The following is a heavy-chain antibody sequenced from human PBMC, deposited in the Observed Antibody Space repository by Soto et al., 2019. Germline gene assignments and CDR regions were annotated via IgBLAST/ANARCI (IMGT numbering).Heavy chain of an antibody. CDR2: LLAATNKD. J-gene: IGHJ4*02. CDR3: AKDDGQGY. Sequence: GGSLRLSCAASGFTFSTYGFHWVRQAPGKAPEWVAGLLAATNKDYYADSVKGRFTISRDNSKKIFYLQMNSLRDEDTAIYFCAKDDGQGYWGQGTLVTVSS. V-gene: IGHV3-30*18. CDR1: GFTFSTYG.